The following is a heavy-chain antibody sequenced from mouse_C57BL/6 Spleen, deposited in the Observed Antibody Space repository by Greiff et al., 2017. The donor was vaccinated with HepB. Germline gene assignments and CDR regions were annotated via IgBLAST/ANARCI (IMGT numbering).Heavy chain of an antibody. CDR1: GFTFTDYY. D-gene: IGHD1-1*01. J-gene: IGHJ2*01. V-gene: IGHV7-3*01. CDR2: IRNKANGYTT. Sequence: EVQVVESGGGLVQPGGSLSLSCAASGFTFTDYYMSWVRQPPGKALEWLGFIRNKANGYTTEYSASVKGRFTISRDNSQSILYLQMNALRAEDSATYYCARGGYYGSSLDDWGQGTTLTVSS. CDR3: ARGGYYGSSLDD.